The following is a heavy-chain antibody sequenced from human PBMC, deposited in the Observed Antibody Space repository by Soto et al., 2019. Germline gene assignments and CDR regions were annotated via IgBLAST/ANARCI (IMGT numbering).Heavy chain of an antibody. CDR3: ARDLSEEDSSSWFGGDAFDI. D-gene: IGHD6-13*01. CDR1: GGSISSYY. Sequence: QVQLQESGPGLVKPSETLSLTCTVSGGSISSYYWSWIRQPPGKGLEWIGYIYYSGSTNYNPSLKSRVTISVDTSKNQFSLKLSSVTAADTAVYYCARDLSEEDSSSWFGGDAFDIWGQGTMVTVSS. J-gene: IGHJ3*02. CDR2: IYYSGST. V-gene: IGHV4-59*01.